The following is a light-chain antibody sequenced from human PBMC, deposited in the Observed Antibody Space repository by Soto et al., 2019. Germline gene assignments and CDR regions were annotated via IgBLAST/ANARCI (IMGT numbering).Light chain of an antibody. CDR1: QNVYTY. J-gene: IGKJ1*01. V-gene: IGKV3-11*01. CDR2: DAS. Sequence: EIVLTQSPATLSLSPGDRASLSCRASQNVYTYFSWYQQKPGQAPRLLIYDASNRATGIPARFNASGSGTDFTLTISDLEPEDVAVYYCQHYGASPWTFGQGTKVEIK. CDR3: QHYGASPWT.